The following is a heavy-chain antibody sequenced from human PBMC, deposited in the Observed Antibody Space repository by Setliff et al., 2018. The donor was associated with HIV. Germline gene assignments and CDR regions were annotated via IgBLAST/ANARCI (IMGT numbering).Heavy chain of an antibody. D-gene: IGHD5-18*01. Sequence: SETLSLTCTVSGVSIGSSDYYWGWIRQHPGKGLEWIGSIFYTGRTTYNPSLSSRVTISLDTSKTQFSLSLTSVTAADTAMYYCARRGKTENSYVLNWFDPWGQGILVTVSS. CDR3: ARRGKTENSYVLNWFDP. CDR1: GVSIGSSDYY. V-gene: IGHV4-39*07. J-gene: IGHJ5*02. CDR2: IFYTGRT.